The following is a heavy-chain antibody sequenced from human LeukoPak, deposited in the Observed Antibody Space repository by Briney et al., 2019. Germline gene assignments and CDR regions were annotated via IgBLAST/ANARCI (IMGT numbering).Heavy chain of an antibody. CDR3: ARATWLYSGYYGARCYYFDY. J-gene: IGHJ4*02. Sequence: ASVKVSCKASGYTFTIYGISWVRQAPGQGLEWMGWIGAYNGNTNYAQKLQGRVTMTTDTSTSTAYMELRSLRSDDTAVYYCARATWLYSGYYGARCYYFDYWGQGTLVTVSS. CDR1: GYTFTIYG. CDR2: IGAYNGNT. V-gene: IGHV1-18*01. D-gene: IGHD5-12*01.